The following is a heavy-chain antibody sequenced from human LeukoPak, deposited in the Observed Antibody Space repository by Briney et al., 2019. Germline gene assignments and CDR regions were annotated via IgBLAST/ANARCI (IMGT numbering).Heavy chain of an antibody. Sequence: ASVKVSCKASRYTFSSYDINWVRAAAGKGLEWMGWMNHKTGRKGFAQKFQGRLTMTSDTSISTAYMELSILRSEETAVYYCARLSQTPDYYSSGGYYYLGYWGQGTPVTVSS. CDR2: MNHKTGRK. D-gene: IGHD3-22*01. V-gene: IGHV1-8*01. CDR1: RYTFSSYD. CDR3: ARLSQTPDYYSSGGYYYLGY. J-gene: IGHJ4*02.